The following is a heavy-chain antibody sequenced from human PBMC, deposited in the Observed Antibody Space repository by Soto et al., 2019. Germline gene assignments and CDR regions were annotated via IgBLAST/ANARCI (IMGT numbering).Heavy chain of an antibody. CDR1: GFIFSNAW. Sequence: GGSLRLSCAASGFIFSNAWMSWVRQAPGKGLEWVGRIKSYTNGGTTDYAAPVKGRFAISRDDSKNILYLQMNSLKTEDAGVYYCTTDDPINKYWGQGTLVTVSS. V-gene: IGHV3-15*01. J-gene: IGHJ4*02. CDR3: TTDDPINKY. CDR2: IKSYTNGGTT.